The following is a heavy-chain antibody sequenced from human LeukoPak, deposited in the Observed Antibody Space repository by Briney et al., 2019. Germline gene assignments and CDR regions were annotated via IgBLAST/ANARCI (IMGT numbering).Heavy chain of an antibody. D-gene: IGHD3-22*01. Sequence: SETLSLSCTASGGSISSGSYYWSWIRQPAGKGLEWIGRIYTSGSTNYNPSLKSRVTISVDTSKNQFSLKLSSVTAADTAVYYCARAGDDSSGYSLDYWGQGTLVTVSS. CDR1: GGSISSGSYY. V-gene: IGHV4-61*02. CDR3: ARAGDDSSGYSLDY. J-gene: IGHJ4*02. CDR2: IYTSGST.